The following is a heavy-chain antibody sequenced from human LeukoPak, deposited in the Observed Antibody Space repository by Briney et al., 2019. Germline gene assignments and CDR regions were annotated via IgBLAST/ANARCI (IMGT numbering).Heavy chain of an antibody. J-gene: IGHJ2*01. D-gene: IGHD4-23*01. Sequence: PSETLSLTSTVSGDSLSRSSWSWIRQSPGGGLEWIGYMFYGGTTNHNPSLKGRVTMSMVTSKDQFSLSLSSVTAADTAVYFCVRHWVHDFGGSDWYFDLWGRGTLVTDSS. V-gene: IGHV4-59*08. CDR1: GDSLSRSS. CDR3: VRHWVHDFGGSDWYFDL. CDR2: MFYGGTT.